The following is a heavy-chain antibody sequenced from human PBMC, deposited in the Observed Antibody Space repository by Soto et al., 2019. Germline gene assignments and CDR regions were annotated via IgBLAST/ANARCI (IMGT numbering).Heavy chain of an antibody. Sequence: QVQLVESGGGVVQPGTSLRLSCAASGFTFGTYGIYWVHQAPGKGLEWVAGISFDGSIQYYADSVKGRFTVSRDNSKNTVDLQMISVRTEDTAVYYCAKDRRGSGSYLFDPWGQGTLVTVTS. CDR2: ISFDGSIQ. V-gene: IGHV3-30*18. D-gene: IGHD3-10*01. CDR1: GFTFGTYG. J-gene: IGHJ5*02. CDR3: AKDRRGSGSYLFDP.